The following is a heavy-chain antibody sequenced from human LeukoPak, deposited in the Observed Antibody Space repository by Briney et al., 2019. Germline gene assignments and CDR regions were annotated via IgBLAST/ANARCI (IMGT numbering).Heavy chain of an antibody. V-gene: IGHV3-48*03. D-gene: IGHD6-19*01. CDR2: ISSSGSTI. CDR1: GFTFSSYE. Sequence: PGGSLRLSCAASGFTFSSYEMNWVRQAPGKGLEWVSYISSSGSTIYYADSVKGRFTISRDNAKNSLYLQMNSLRAEDTAVYYCARGGWAVAGTFYFDYRGQGTLVTVSS. CDR3: ARGGWAVAGTFYFDY. J-gene: IGHJ4*02.